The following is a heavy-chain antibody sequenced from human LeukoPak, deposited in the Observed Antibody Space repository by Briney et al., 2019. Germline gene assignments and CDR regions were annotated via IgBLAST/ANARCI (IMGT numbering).Heavy chain of an antibody. V-gene: IGHV6-1*01. CDR1: GDSVSSNRAA. J-gene: IGHJ4*02. CDR3: ARGGGDSYTTSFDY. Sequence: SQTLSLTCAISGDSVSSNRAAWNWIRQSPSRGLEWLGRTYYRSKWYTDYAVSVKSRITINPDTSKNQFSLQLSSVTPEDTAVYYCARGGGDSYTTSFDYWGQGTLVSVSS. CDR2: TYYRSKWYT. D-gene: IGHD2-2*02.